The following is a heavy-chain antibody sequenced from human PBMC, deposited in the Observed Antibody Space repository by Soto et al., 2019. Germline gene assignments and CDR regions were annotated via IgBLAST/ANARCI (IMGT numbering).Heavy chain of an antibody. J-gene: IGHJ5*02. CDR1: GGTFSSYA. CDR2: IIPIFGTA. CDR3: ARDLEYGDLARQPNWFDP. V-gene: IGHV1-69*13. D-gene: IGHD4-17*01. Sequence: GASVKVSCKASGGTFSSYAISWVRQAPGQGLEWMGGIIPIFGTANYAQKFQGRVTITADESTSTAYMELSSLRSEDTAVYYCARDLEYGDLARQPNWFDPWGQGTLVTVSS.